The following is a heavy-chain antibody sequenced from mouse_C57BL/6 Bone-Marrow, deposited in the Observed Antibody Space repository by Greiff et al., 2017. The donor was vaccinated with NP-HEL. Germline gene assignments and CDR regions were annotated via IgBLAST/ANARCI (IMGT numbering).Heavy chain of an antibody. CDR2: IYPGNSDT. V-gene: IGHV1-5*01. D-gene: IGHD1-1*01. J-gene: IGHJ3*01. CDR3: TRDPITTVVATPPWFAY. Sequence: VQLQQSGTVLARPGASVKMSCKTSGYTFTSYWMHWVKQRPGQGLEWIGAIYPGNSDTSYNQKFKGKAKLTAVTSASTAYMELSSLTNEDSAVCYCTRDPITTVVATPPWFAYWGQGTLVTVSA. CDR1: GYTFTSYW.